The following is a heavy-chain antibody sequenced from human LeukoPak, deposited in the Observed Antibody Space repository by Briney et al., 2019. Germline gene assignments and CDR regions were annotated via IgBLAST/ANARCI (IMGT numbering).Heavy chain of an antibody. CDR2: ISSSSSYI. J-gene: IGHJ5*02. CDR1: GFTFSSYS. CDR3: ARAGLRYFDWPSA. D-gene: IGHD3-9*01. Sequence: GGSLTLSCAASGFTFSSYSMNWVRQAPGKGLEWVSSISSSSSYIYYTDSVKGRFTISRDNAKNSLYLQMNSLRAEDTAVYYCARAGLRYFDWPSAWGQGDLVTVSS. V-gene: IGHV3-21*01.